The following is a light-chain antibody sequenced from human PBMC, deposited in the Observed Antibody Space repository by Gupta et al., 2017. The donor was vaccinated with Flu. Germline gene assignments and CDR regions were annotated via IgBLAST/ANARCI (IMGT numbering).Light chain of an antibody. V-gene: IGLV2-14*01. CDR3: SSYTSSSNYVV. CDR1: SSDVGGYKY. CDR2: EVT. Sequence: QSALTQPASVSGSPGQSISISCTGSSSDVGGYKYVSWYQKHPGKAPKLMIYEVTNRPSGVSSRFSGSKSGNTASLTISGLQAEDEADYYCSSYTSSSNYVVFGGGTKLTVL. J-gene: IGLJ2*01.